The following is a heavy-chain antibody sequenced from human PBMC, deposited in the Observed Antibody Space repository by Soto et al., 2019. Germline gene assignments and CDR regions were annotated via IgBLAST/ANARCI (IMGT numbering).Heavy chain of an antibody. CDR3: AGKLAATPYYLFDP. V-gene: IGHV5-10-1*01. Sequence: PGESLKISCKGSGYIFTSYWISWVLQMPGKGLEWMGRIDPSDSYTNYSPSFQGHVTISADKSISTAYLQWSSLKASDTAMYYCAGKLAATPYYLFDPWGQGTLVTVSS. CDR1: GYIFTSYW. D-gene: IGHD2-15*01. CDR2: IDPSDSYT. J-gene: IGHJ5*02.